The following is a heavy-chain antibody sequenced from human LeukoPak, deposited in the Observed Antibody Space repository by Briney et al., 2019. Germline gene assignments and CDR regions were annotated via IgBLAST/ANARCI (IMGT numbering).Heavy chain of an antibody. D-gene: IGHD3-10*01. Sequence: GGSLRLSCAASGSTFSSYWMSWVRQAPGKGLEWVANIKQDGSEKYYVDSVKGRFTISRDNAKNSLYLQMNSLRAEDTAVYYCARDKTGTYYFDYWGQGTLVTVSS. CDR1: GSTFSSYW. J-gene: IGHJ4*02. V-gene: IGHV3-7*03. CDR2: IKQDGSEK. CDR3: ARDKTGTYYFDY.